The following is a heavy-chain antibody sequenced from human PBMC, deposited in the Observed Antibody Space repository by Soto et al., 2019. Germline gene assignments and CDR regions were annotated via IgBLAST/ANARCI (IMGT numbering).Heavy chain of an antibody. D-gene: IGHD3-10*01. CDR2: IIPILGIA. CDR3: ARDPSTGLGELLRTN. J-gene: IGHJ4*02. Sequence: QVQLVQSGAEVKKPGSSVKVSCKASGGTFSSYTISWVRQAPGQGLEWMGRIIPILGIANYAQKFQGRVTITADKSTSTAYMELSSLRSEDTAVYYCARDPSTGLGELLRTNWGQRTLVTVSS. CDR1: GGTFSSYT. V-gene: IGHV1-69*08.